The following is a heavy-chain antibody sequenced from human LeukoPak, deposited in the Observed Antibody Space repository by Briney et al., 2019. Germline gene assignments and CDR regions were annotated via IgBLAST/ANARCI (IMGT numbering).Heavy chain of an antibody. CDR2: MNPDSGNT. CDR3: ARRIAAAGVGIVY. D-gene: IGHD6-13*01. J-gene: IGHJ4*02. V-gene: IGHV1-8*01. Sequence: ASVKVSCKASGHTFTSYDINWVRQATGQGLEWMGWMNPDSGNTGCAQKFQGRVTMTRNPSISTAYMEPSSLTSEDTAVYYCARRIAAAGVGIVYWGQGTLVTVSS. CDR1: GHTFTSYD.